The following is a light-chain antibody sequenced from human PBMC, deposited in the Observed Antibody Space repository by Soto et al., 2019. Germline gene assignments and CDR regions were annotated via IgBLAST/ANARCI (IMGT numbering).Light chain of an antibody. J-gene: IGKJ1*01. CDR3: QQSGRSPRT. CDR2: GAS. V-gene: IGKV3-20*01. Sequence: EIVLTQSPGTLSLSPGERATLSCRASQSVSRYLAWYQQKPGQAPRLLIYGASSRATGIPDRFSGSGSGTHLTLTISRLAPEDSAVYYCQQSGRSPRTFGQVTKVEIK. CDR1: QSVSRY.